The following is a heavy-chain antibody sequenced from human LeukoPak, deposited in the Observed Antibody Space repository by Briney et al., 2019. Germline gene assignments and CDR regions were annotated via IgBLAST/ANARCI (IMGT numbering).Heavy chain of an antibody. D-gene: IGHD4-17*01. Sequence: GGSLRLSCAASGFTVSSNYMSWVRQAPGKGLEWVSVIYSGGSTYYADSVKGRFTLSRDNAKNSLYLQMNSLRAEDTAVYYCAREGALTVTKDAFDIWGQGTMVTVSS. J-gene: IGHJ3*02. V-gene: IGHV3-53*01. CDR1: GFTVSSNY. CDR2: IYSGGST. CDR3: AREGALTVTKDAFDI.